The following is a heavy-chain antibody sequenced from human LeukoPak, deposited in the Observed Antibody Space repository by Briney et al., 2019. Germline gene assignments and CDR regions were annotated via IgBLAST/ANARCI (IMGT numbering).Heavy chain of an antibody. J-gene: IGHJ3*02. CDR1: GGSISSRSYY. Sequence: PSETLSLTRTVSGGSISSRSYYWGWIRQPPGKGLEWIGSISHSGSTYYNPSLKSRVTISVDTSKNQFSLKLSSVTAADTAVYYCARLGARDVNDAFDIWGQGTMVTVSS. CDR2: ISHSGST. D-gene: IGHD5-24*01. CDR3: ARLGARDVNDAFDI. V-gene: IGHV4-39*01.